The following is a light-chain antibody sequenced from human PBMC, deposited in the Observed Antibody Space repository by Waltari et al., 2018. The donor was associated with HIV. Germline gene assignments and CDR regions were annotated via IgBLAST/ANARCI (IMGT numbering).Light chain of an antibody. CDR1: SSSIGSNY. Sequence: QSVLTQPPSASGTPGQRVTISCSGSSSSIGSNYVYWYQQLPGTAPKRLIYRNNQRSSGVPDRFSGSKSGTSASLAISGLRSEDEADYYCAAWDDSLSGYVFGTGTKVTVL. CDR3: AAWDDSLSGYV. CDR2: RNN. V-gene: IGLV1-47*01. J-gene: IGLJ1*01.